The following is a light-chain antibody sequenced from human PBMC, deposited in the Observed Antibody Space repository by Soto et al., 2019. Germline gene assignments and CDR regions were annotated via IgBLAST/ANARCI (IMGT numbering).Light chain of an antibody. CDR2: GAS. CDR1: QSVGSN. J-gene: IGKJ2*01. CDR3: QQYNNWPYT. Sequence: EIVMTQSPATLSVSPGERATLSCRASQSVGSNLAWYQQKPGQAPRLLIYGASTRATDIPARFSGSGSGTEFTLTISSLQSEDFAVYYCQQYNNWPYTFGQGTKLEIK. V-gene: IGKV3-15*01.